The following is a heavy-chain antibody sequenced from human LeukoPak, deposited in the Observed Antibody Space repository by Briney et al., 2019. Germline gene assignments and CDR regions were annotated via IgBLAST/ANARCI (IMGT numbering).Heavy chain of an antibody. D-gene: IGHD3-10*01. Sequence: GGSLRLSCAASGFTFSTYWMNWVRQAPGKGLEWVANIKPDGSEGYYVDSVKGRFTLSRDNAQNSLYLQMNSLREDDTAVYYCARAKRPMVLDHWGQGTLVTVSS. CDR3: ARAKRPMVLDH. V-gene: IGHV3-7*03. CDR1: GFTFSTYW. CDR2: IKPDGSEG. J-gene: IGHJ4*02.